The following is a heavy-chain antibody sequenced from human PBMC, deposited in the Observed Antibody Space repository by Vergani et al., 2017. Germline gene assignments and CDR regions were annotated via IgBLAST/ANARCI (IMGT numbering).Heavy chain of an antibody. J-gene: IGHJ4*02. CDR2: IYHSGST. D-gene: IGHD3/OR15-3a*01. CDR3: ARIGPYFRESRIDY. Sequence: QVHLQESGPGLVKSSQTLSLTCTVSGVSFRSADNYWSWIRQAPGKGLEWIGYIYHSGSTSYNPSLKSRVSMSVEASKNQFSLNLRSVTAADTAIYYCARIGPYFRESRIDYWGQGRLVTVSS. V-gene: IGHV4-30-4*08. CDR1: GVSFRSADNY.